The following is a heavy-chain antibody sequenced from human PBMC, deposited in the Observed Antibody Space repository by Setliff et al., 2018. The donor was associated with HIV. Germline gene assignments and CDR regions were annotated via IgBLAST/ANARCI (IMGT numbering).Heavy chain of an antibody. Sequence: SETLSLTCTVSGGSISSYYWSWIRQPPGKGLEWIGYIYYSGSTNYNPSLKSRVTISVDTSKNQISLRVNSVTAADTAVYYCVSPHGGRGGGAWFDPWGQGTLVTVSS. J-gene: IGHJ5*02. CDR1: GGSISSYY. CDR3: VSPHGGRGGGAWFDP. CDR2: IYYSGST. D-gene: IGHD2-15*01. V-gene: IGHV4-59*08.